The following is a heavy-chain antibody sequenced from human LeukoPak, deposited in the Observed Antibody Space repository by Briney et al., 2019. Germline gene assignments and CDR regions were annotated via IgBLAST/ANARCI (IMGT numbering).Heavy chain of an antibody. CDR2: ISGSGGST. CDR3: AKDPYSTRAYNWFDP. J-gene: IGHJ5*02. V-gene: IGHV3-23*01. D-gene: IGHD2-21*01. CDR1: GFTFSSYA. Sequence: GGSLRLSCAAYGFTFSSYAMSWVRQAPGKGLEWVSAISGSGGSTYYADSVKGRFTISRDNSKNTLYLQMNSLRAEDTAVYYCAKDPYSTRAYNWFDPWGQGTLVTVSS.